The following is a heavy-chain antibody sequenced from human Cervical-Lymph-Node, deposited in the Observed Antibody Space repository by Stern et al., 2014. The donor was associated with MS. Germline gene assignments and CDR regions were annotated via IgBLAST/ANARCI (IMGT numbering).Heavy chain of an antibody. CDR1: GYTFTTYY. V-gene: IGHV1-46*01. D-gene: IGHD6-25*01. Sequence: QVQLVQSGAEVKKPGASVKVSCKASGYTFTTYYIHWVRQAPGQGPEWMGIIDPGDADTSYAQKFQGRVTMTRDTSTSTVYMELSSLRSEDTAVYYCARVPAAGHFDYWGQGTLITVSS. J-gene: IGHJ4*02. CDR3: ARVPAAGHFDY. CDR2: IDPGDADT.